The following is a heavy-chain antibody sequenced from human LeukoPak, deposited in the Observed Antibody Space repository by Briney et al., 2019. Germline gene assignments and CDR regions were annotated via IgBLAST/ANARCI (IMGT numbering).Heavy chain of an antibody. J-gene: IGHJ5*02. V-gene: IGHV1-2*02. CDR2: INPNSGGT. Sequence: ASVKVSCKASGYTFTGYYMHWVRQAPGQGLEWMGWINPNSGGTNYAQKFQGRVTMTRDTSISTAYMELSRLRSDDTAVYYCARAKRIAARQGWFDPWGQGTLVTASS. D-gene: IGHD6-6*01. CDR3: ARAKRIAARQGWFDP. CDR1: GYTFTGYY.